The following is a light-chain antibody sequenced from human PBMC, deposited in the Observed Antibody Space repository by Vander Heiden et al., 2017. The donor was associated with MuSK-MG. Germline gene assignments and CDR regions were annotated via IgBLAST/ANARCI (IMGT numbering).Light chain of an antibody. Sequence: QSALTPPPSASGSPGPSVTISCTGTSSDVGGYNYVSWYQQHPGKVPKLLIYEVSKRPSGVPDRFSGSRSGNTASLTVSGLQAEDEADYYCSSYAGINNVFGTGTKVTVL. CDR2: EVS. J-gene: IGLJ1*01. V-gene: IGLV2-8*01. CDR3: SSYAGINNV. CDR1: SSDVGGYNY.